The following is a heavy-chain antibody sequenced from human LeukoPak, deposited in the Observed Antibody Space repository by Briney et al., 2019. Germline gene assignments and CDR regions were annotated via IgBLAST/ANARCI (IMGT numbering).Heavy chain of an antibody. Sequence: GRSLTLSCAASGFAFNTYAMHWVRQAPGQGLEWVALIWHDGSHKFYSNSVRGQFTISRDNSKDTVSLQMNNLRPEDTAVYYCAREIFGSGSYPEFWGQGALVTVSS. CDR3: AREIFGSGSYPEF. CDR1: GFAFNTYA. V-gene: IGHV3-33*01. D-gene: IGHD3-10*01. CDR2: IWHDGSHK. J-gene: IGHJ4*02.